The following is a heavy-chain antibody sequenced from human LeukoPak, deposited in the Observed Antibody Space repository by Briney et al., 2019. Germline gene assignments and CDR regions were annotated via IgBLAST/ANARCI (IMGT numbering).Heavy chain of an antibody. Sequence: GGSLRLSCVASGFTFSSYWMSWVRQAPGKGLEWVANIKQDGSEKYYVDSVKGRFTISRDNSKNTLYLQMNSLRAEDTAVYYCAKDSLGYCSSTSCSYFDYWGQGTLVTVSS. D-gene: IGHD2-2*01. CDR2: IKQDGSEK. V-gene: IGHV3-7*01. J-gene: IGHJ4*02. CDR1: GFTFSSYW. CDR3: AKDSLGYCSSTSCSYFDY.